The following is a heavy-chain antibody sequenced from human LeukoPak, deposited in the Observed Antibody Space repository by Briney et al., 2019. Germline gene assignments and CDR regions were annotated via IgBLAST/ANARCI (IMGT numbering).Heavy chain of an antibody. CDR3: ARDSSSWHNFDY. J-gene: IGHJ4*02. V-gene: IGHV4-34*01. Sequence: KPSETLSLTCAVYGRSFSGYYWSWIRQPPGKGLEWIGEINHSGSTNYNPSLKSRVTISVDTSKNQFSLKLSSVTAADTAVYYCARDSSSWHNFDYWGQGTLVTVSS. CDR2: INHSGST. D-gene: IGHD6-13*01. CDR1: GRSFSGYY.